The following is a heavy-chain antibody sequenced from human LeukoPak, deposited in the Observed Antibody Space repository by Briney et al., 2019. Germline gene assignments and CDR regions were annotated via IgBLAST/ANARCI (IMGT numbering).Heavy chain of an antibody. Sequence: ASVKVSCKASGYTFTSYDINWVRQATGQGLEWMGWVNPNSGNTGYAQKFQGRVTMTRNTSISTAYMELSSLRSEDTAVYYCARGSHDYGDYPFDYWGQGTLVTVSS. CDR1: GYTFTSYD. J-gene: IGHJ4*02. CDR2: VNPNSGNT. CDR3: ARGSHDYGDYPFDY. V-gene: IGHV1-8*01. D-gene: IGHD4-17*01.